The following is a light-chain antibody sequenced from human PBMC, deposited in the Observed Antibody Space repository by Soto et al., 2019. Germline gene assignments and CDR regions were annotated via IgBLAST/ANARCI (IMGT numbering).Light chain of an antibody. CDR3: QQYGSSPPIT. CDR2: GAS. Sequence: EIVLTQSPGTRSLSPGERATLSFRAGQSVSSSYLAWYQQKPGQAPRLLIYGASSRATGIPDRFSGSGSGTDFTLTISRLEPEDFAVYYCQQYGSSPPITFGQGTRLEIK. V-gene: IGKV3-20*01. CDR1: QSVSSSY. J-gene: IGKJ5*01.